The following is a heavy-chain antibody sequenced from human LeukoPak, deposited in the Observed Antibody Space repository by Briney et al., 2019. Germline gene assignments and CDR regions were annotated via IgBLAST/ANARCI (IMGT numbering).Heavy chain of an antibody. CDR3: AKESDY. CDR1: GFTFSTYG. J-gene: IGHJ4*02. V-gene: IGHV3-23*01. CDR2: IGGSGETT. Sequence: GGSLRLSCAASGFTFSTYGMSWVRQAPGKGLEWVAIIGGSGETTIYGDSVKGRLTISRDNSKNTVYLQMNSLRAEDTAVYYCAKESDYWGQGTLVTVSS.